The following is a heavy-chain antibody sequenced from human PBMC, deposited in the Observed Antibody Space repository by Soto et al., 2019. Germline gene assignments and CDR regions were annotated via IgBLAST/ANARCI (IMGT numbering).Heavy chain of an antibody. CDR1: GYTFTSYY. V-gene: IGHV1-46*01. CDR2: INPSGGST. Sequence: ASVKVSCKASGYTFTSYYMHWVRQAPGQGLEWMGIINPSGGSTSYAQKFQGRVTMTRDTSTSTVYMELSSLRSEATAVYYCAGGGSYGCYYYGMGVWGKGSTVTV. CDR3: AGGGSYGCYYYGMGV. D-gene: IGHD1-26*01. J-gene: IGHJ6*01.